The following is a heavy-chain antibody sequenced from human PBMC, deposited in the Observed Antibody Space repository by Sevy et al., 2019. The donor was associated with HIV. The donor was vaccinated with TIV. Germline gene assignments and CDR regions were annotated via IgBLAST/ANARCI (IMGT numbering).Heavy chain of an antibody. D-gene: IGHD6-13*01. CDR2: IYTSGST. Sequence: SETLSFTCTVSGGSISSYYWSWIRQPAGKGLEWIGRIYTSGSTNYNPSLKSRVTMSVDTSKNQFSLKLSSVTAADTAVYYCAREVLAAAGIWGDYYYYGMDIWGQGTTVTVSS. V-gene: IGHV4-4*07. CDR1: GGSISSYY. CDR3: AREVLAAAGIWGDYYYYGMDI. J-gene: IGHJ6*02.